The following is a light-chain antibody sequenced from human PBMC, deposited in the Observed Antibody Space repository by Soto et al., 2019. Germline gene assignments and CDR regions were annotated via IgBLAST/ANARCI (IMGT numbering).Light chain of an antibody. Sequence: DIQMTQSPSSLSASVGDRVTITCQASQDISNYLNWYQQKPVKAPKLLIYDASNLETGVPSRFSGSGSGTDFTFTISSLQPEDIATYYCQQYDNRPVTFGQGTKLEIK. V-gene: IGKV1-33*01. CDR3: QQYDNRPVT. J-gene: IGKJ2*01. CDR2: DAS. CDR1: QDISNY.